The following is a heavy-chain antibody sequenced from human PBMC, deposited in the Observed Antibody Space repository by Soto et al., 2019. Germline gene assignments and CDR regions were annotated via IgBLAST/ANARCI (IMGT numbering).Heavy chain of an antibody. CDR3: ARASSAIIAAPDY. J-gene: IGHJ4*02. D-gene: IGHD6-25*01. Sequence: GGSLRLSCAASGFTFSSYGMHWVRQAPGKGLEWVAVIWYDGSNKYYADSVKGRFTISRDNSKNTLYLQMNSLRAEDTAVYYCARASSAIIAAPDYWGQGTLVTVSS. CDR2: IWYDGSNK. CDR1: GFTFSSYG. V-gene: IGHV3-33*01.